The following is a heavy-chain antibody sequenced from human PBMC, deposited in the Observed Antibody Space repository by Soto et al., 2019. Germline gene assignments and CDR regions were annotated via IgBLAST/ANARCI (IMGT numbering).Heavy chain of an antibody. CDR2: INWNGGST. V-gene: IGHV3-20*04. CDR1: GFTFYDYG. CDR3: ARDISLLPQGWFDP. Sequence: EVQLVESGGGVVRPGGSLRLSCAVSGFTFYDYGMSWVRQAPGKGLEWVSGINWNGGSTSYADSVKGRFTISRDNAQNSLYLQMNTLRAEDTALYYCARDISLLPQGWFDPWGQGTLVTVSS. J-gene: IGHJ5*02. D-gene: IGHD3-16*02.